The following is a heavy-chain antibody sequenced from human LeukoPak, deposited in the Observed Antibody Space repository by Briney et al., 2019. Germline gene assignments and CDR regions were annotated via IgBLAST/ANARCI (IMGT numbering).Heavy chain of an antibody. J-gene: IGHJ4*02. CDR1: GFTFSNYN. V-gene: IGHV3-23*01. D-gene: IGHD3-3*01. CDR2: ISGSGGST. CDR3: AKWSEGNDY. Sequence: GGSLRLSCAASGFTFSNYNMNWVRQAPGKGLELVSAISGSGGSTYYADSVKGRFTISRDNSKNTLYLQMNSLRAEDTAVYYCAKWSEGNDYWGQGTLVTVSS.